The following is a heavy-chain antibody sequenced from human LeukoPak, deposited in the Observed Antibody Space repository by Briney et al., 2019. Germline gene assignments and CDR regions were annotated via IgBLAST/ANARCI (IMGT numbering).Heavy chain of an antibody. V-gene: IGHV4-4*07. J-gene: IGHJ4*02. CDR1: GGSISSYC. Sequence: KTSETLSLTCTVSGGSISSYCWSWIRQPAGKGLEWIGRIYTSGSTNYNPSLKSRVTMSVDTSKNQFSLKLSSVTAADTAVYYCATRSEWDPYYFDYWGQGTLVTVSS. D-gene: IGHD1-26*01. CDR2: IYTSGST. CDR3: ATRSEWDPYYFDY.